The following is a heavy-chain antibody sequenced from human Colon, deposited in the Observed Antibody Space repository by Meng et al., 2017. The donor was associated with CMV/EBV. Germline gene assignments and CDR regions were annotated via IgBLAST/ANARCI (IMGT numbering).Heavy chain of an antibody. V-gene: IGHV4-4*07. CDR2: VYISGNT. Sequence: QVQLRESGPGLVKPSETLSLTCTVSGAAITSYYWSWIRQPAGKGLEWIGRVYISGNTNYNPSLKSRVTMSIDTSKNQLSLNIRSVTAADTAVYYCARDSNLSWLAYWGQGTLVTVSS. CDR1: GAAITSYY. D-gene: IGHD3-22*01. J-gene: IGHJ4*02. CDR3: ARDSNLSWLAY.